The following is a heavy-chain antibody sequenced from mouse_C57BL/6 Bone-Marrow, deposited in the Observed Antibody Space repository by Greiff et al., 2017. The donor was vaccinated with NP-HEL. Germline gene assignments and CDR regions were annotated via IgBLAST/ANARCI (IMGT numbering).Heavy chain of an antibody. CDR2: SYPRSGNT. CDR3: ARGGGNYWYFDV. CDR1: GYTFTSYG. D-gene: IGHD2-1*01. J-gene: IGHJ1*03. Sequence: VQLQQSGAELARPGASVKLSCKASGYTFTSYGISWVKQRTGQGLEWIGESYPRSGNTYYNEKFKGKATLTADKSSSTAYMEFRSLTSEDSAVYFCARGGGNYWYFDVWGTGTTVTVSS. V-gene: IGHV1-81*01.